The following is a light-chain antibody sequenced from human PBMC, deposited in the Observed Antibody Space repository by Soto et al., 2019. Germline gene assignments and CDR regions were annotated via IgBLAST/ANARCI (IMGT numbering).Light chain of an antibody. CDR2: TAS. CDR1: QSVSSY. Sequence: DIQMTQSPSSLSASVGDRVTITCRASQSVSSYLNWYQQKPGMAPQLLIYTASELESGVPSRFSGSGSGTDFTLTISSQQPEDFATYYCEQSYNSPLTFGGGTNVEIK. J-gene: IGKJ4*01. CDR3: EQSYNSPLT. V-gene: IGKV1-39*01.